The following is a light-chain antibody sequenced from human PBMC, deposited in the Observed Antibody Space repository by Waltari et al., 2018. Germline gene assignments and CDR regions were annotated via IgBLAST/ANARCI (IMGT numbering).Light chain of an antibody. Sequence: QAGLTQPPSVSKGLRQTATLTCTGNSNNVGNQGAAWLQQHQGHPPKLLSYRNNNRPSGISNRCSACRSGHTASLTITDLPPEDEADYYCSAWDNCLNTPVFGTGTKVTFL. CDR3: SAWDNCLNTPV. J-gene: IGLJ1*01. CDR1: SNNVGNQG. V-gene: IGLV10-54*04. CDR2: RNN.